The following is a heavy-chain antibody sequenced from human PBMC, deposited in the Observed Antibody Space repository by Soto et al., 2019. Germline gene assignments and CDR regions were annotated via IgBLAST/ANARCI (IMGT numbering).Heavy chain of an antibody. Sequence: EVQLVESGGGLVQPGGSLRLSCAVSGFTFSSYSMNWVRQAPGKGLEWVSYISSSSSTIYYADSVKGRFTISRDNAKNSLYLQMNGLRAEGTAVYYCARDPLWFGELLLDYWGQETLVTVSS. CDR3: ARDPLWFGELLLDY. D-gene: IGHD3-10*01. CDR1: GFTFSSYS. CDR2: ISSSSSTI. J-gene: IGHJ4*02. V-gene: IGHV3-48*01.